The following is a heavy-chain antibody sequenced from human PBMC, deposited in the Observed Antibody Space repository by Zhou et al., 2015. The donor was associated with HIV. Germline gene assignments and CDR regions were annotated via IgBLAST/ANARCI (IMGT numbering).Heavy chain of an antibody. CDR1: GGTFSSHG. D-gene: IGHD2-15*01. CDR3: ARRSDINDYFDY. V-gene: IGHV1-69*01. Sequence: QVLLVQSGSEVRKPGSSVSVSCKASGGTFSSHGISWVRQAPGQGLEWMGGIIPMFGTSSYAQKFQGRVTITADESTNTVFMALSSLRSDDTAIYYCARRSDINDYFDYWGQGTLVTVSS. J-gene: IGHJ4*02. CDR2: IIPMFGTS.